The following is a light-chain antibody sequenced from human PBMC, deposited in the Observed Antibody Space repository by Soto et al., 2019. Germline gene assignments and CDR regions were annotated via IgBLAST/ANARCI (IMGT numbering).Light chain of an antibody. CDR2: DSS. J-gene: IGKJ4*01. V-gene: IGKV3-11*01. Sequence: EIVLTQSPATLSLSPGERATLSFRASPSVSSYLAWYQQKPGQAPRLLIYDSSNMATGIPARFSGSGSWTDFTLTISSLEPEDFAVYYCQQRSNWPFLTFGGGTKVEIK. CDR3: QQRSNWPFLT. CDR1: PSVSSY.